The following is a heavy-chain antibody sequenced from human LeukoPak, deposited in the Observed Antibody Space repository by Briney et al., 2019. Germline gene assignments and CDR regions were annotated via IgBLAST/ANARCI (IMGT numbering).Heavy chain of an antibody. CDR2: IKTKTFGGTT. D-gene: IGHD1-26*01. Sequence: GGSLRLSCTTSGFTFGDHGVSWFRQAPGKGPEWISFIKTKTFGGTTEYAASVKGRFTISRDDSTGIAYLQMDSLRPDDTAVYYCSRGVIVGAAYFDYWGQGTLVTVSS. CDR3: SRGVIVGAAYFDY. J-gene: IGHJ4*02. CDR1: GFTFGDHG. V-gene: IGHV3-49*03.